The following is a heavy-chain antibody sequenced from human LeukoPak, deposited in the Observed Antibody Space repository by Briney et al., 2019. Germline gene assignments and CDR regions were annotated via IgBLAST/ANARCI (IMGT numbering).Heavy chain of an antibody. D-gene: IGHD6-19*01. Sequence: GSLRLSCAASGFTFNRDWTAWVRQAPGKGLEWVANIKEDGSEKNYVDSVKGRFTISRDNAVNSVYLQMNDLRAEDTGVYYCATKEPSTSGWSYWGQGTLVTVSS. CDR1: GFTFNRDW. V-gene: IGHV3-7*01. CDR2: IKEDGSEK. CDR3: ATKEPSTSGWSY. J-gene: IGHJ4*02.